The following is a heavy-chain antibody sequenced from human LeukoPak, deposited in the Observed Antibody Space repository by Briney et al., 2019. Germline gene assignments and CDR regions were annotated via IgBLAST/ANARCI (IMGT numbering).Heavy chain of an antibody. V-gene: IGHV3-74*01. Sequence: PGGSLRLSCEPSGFTFSSYWMHWVRQAPGKGLVWVSRINSDGSSTTYADSVKGRFTISRDNAKNTLYLQMNSLRAEDTAVYYCARDGSVANKLSLGAVDSWGQGTLVTVSS. CDR1: GFTFSSYW. CDR2: INSDGSST. CDR3: ARDGSVANKLSLGAVDS. J-gene: IGHJ4*02. D-gene: IGHD2-15*01.